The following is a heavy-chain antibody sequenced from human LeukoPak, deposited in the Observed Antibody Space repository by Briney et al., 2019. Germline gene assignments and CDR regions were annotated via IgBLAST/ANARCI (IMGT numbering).Heavy chain of an antibody. CDR2: INPNSGGT. CDR1: GYTFTGYY. J-gene: IGHJ4*02. CDR3: ARDLSGGATDQLDY. D-gene: IGHD1-26*01. V-gene: IGHV1-2*02. Sequence: ASVKVSCKASGYTFTGYYMYWVRQAPRQGLEWMGWINPNSGGTNYAQKFQGRVTMTRDTSISTAYMELSRLRSDDTAVYYCARDLSGGATDQLDYWGQGTLVTVSS.